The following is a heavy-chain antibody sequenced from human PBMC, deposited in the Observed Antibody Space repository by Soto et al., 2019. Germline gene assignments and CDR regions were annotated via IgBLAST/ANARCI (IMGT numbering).Heavy chain of an antibody. Sequence: SVKVSCKASGGTFSNYALSWVRQAPGQGLEWMGTIIALSGATNYAQKFQDRVTITADELTRTAYMELRSLRSDDTAVYYCARDYFYCSDAICRHDPFDIWGQGTLVTVSS. J-gene: IGHJ3*02. CDR1: GGTFSNYA. CDR2: IIALSGAT. CDR3: ARDYFYCSDAICRHDPFDI. V-gene: IGHV1-69*13. D-gene: IGHD2-15*01.